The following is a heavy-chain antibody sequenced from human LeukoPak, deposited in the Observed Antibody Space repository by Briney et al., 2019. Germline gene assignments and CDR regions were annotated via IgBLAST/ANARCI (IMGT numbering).Heavy chain of an antibody. CDR1: GGSISSGDYY. CDR2: IYYSGST. Sequence: SQTLSLTCTVSGGSISSGDYYWGWIRQPPGKGLEWIGYIYYSGSTYYNPSLKSRVTISVDTSKNQFSLKLSSVTAADTAVYYCARDGRYYDSSGYYFGYYFDYWGQGTLVTDSS. J-gene: IGHJ4*02. CDR3: ARDGRYYDSSGYYFGYYFDY. D-gene: IGHD3-22*01. V-gene: IGHV4-30-4*01.